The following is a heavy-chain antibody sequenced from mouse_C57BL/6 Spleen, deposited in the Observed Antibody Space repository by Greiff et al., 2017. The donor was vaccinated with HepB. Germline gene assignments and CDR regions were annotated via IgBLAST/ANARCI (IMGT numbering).Heavy chain of an antibody. CDR2: IRNKANGYTT. V-gene: IGHV7-3*01. D-gene: IGHD2-3*01. J-gene: IGHJ4*01. CDR1: GFTFTDYY. CDR3: ARYEDGYYGGAMDY. Sequence: EVKLMESGGGLVQPGGSLSLSCAASGFTFTDYYMSWVRQPPGKALEWLGFIRNKANGYTTEYSASVKGRFTISRDNSQSILYLQMNALRAEDSATYYCARYEDGYYGGAMDYWGQGTSVTVSS.